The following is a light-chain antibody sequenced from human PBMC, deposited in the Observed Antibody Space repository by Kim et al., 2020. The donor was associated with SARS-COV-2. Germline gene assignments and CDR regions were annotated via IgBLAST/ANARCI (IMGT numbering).Light chain of an antibody. Sequence: DIQMTQSPSALSATVGDRVTITCRASQSIGTWLAWYQQKPGKAPKLLIYKASTLERGVPSRFSGSGSGTEFTLTISSLQPDDFATYYCQQYNNYSPWTFGQGTKLEIK. CDR3: QQYNNYSPWT. CDR2: KAS. J-gene: IGKJ2*02. V-gene: IGKV1-5*03. CDR1: QSIGTW.